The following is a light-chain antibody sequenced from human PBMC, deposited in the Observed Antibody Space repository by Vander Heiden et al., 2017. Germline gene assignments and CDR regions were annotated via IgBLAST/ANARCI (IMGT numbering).Light chain of an antibody. CDR1: QPVSSSY. V-gene: IGKV3-20*01. Sequence: ELVLTQSPGTLSLPPGDRPTPSCRASQPVSSSYLAWYQQKPGQAPGLLIYGASGRASGIADRVSGSGPGTDFALTISRLEPEDFAVYYCQQYGSSLSVTFGQGTKVEIK. J-gene: IGKJ1*01. CDR2: GAS. CDR3: QQYGSSLSVT.